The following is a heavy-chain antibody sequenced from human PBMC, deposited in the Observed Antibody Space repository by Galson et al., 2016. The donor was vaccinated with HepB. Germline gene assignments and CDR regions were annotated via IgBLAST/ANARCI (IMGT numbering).Heavy chain of an antibody. CDR3: VRGCRGGSCYSAGLTTGNYFYFYGMDV. CDR1: GASISSAGYS. CDR2: IYQTGGT. J-gene: IGHJ6*02. D-gene: IGHD2-15*01. V-gene: IGHV4-30-2*01. Sequence: TLSLTCAVSGASISSAGYSWNWIRQPPGAALEWIGYIYQTGGTNYNPSLQSRVTISIDTSTNQFSLKWRSVTAADTAVYYCVRGCRGGSCYSAGLTTGNYFYFYGMDVWGQGTTVTVS.